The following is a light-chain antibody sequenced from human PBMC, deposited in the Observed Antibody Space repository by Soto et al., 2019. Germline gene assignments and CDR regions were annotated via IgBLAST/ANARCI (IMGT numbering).Light chain of an antibody. V-gene: IGKV3-15*01. CDR2: GAS. CDR1: QGIAID. CDR3: QQYSAWPIN. J-gene: IGKJ5*01. Sequence: EILMAQSPTTLSVSPGERATLSCRASQGIAIDLAWYQQKPGQAPRLLVLGASTRATGIPARFSGSGSGTEFSIIITSLQSEYFAVYYCQQYSAWPINFGQGTRLDIK.